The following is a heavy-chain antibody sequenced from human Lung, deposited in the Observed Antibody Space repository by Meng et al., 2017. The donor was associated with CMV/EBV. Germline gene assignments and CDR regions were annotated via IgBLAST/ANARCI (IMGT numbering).Heavy chain of an antibody. CDR2: ITGSGGST. D-gene: IGHD6-13*01. CDR1: GFTFSSYA. V-gene: IGHV3-23*01. J-gene: IGHJ4*02. CDR3: AKAGSSSSYCSRWYNGVDY. Sequence: LSLTCSASGFTFSSYAMSWVRQAPGKGLEWVSGITGSGGSTYYADSVKGPFTISRDNSKDTLYLQMYSLRAEDTAVYYCAKAGSSSSYCSRWYNGVDYWXQGTLVXVSS.